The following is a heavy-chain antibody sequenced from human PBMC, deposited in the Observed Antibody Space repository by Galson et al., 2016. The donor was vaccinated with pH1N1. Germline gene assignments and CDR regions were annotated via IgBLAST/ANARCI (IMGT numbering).Heavy chain of an antibody. J-gene: IGHJ2*01. Sequence: SVKVSCKASGGTFGSYGINWVRQAPGQGLEWMGGIIPIFNTVKYAQNFQGRVTITADESTTTAYMELSSLRSEDTAMYYCAREDYYDTDLSDWYFDLWGLAPCSLSPQ. CDR2: IIPIFNTV. D-gene: IGHD3-22*01. V-gene: IGHV1-69*13. CDR3: AREDYYDTDLSDWYFDL. CDR1: GGTFGSYG.